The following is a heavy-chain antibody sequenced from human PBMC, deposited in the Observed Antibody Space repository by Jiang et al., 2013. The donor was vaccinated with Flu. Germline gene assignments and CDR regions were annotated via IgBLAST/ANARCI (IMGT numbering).Heavy chain of an antibody. CDR3: ARLSVDTAMVNLYYYYGMDV. V-gene: IGHV5-51*01. CDR2: IYPGDSDT. J-gene: IGHJ6*02. CDR1: YW. D-gene: IGHD5-18*01. Sequence: YWIGWVRQMPGKGLEWMGIIYPGDSDTRYSPSFQGQVTISADKSISTAYLQWSSLKASDTAMYYCARLSVDTAMVNLYYYYGMDVWGQGTTVTVSS.